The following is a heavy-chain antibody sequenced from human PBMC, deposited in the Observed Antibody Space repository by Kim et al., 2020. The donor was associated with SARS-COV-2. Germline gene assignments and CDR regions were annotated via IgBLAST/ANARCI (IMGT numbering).Heavy chain of an antibody. CDR1: GFTFSNAW. V-gene: IGHV3-15*01. J-gene: IGHJ4*02. D-gene: IGHD3-9*01. CDR3: TTAPPVRNDILTGYYIKAY. Sequence: GGSLRLSCAASGFTFSNAWMSWVRQAPGKGLEWVGRIKSKTDGGTTDYAAPVKGRFTISRDDSKNTLYLQMNSLKTEDTAVYYCTTAPPVRNDILTGYYIKAYWGQETRVTVSS. CDR2: IKSKTDGGTT.